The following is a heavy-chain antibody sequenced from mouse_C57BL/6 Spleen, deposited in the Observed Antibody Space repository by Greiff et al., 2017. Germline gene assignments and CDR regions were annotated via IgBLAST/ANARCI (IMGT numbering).Heavy chain of an antibody. CDR1: GFTFSDYY. CDR3: AREIPYDYDGYAMDY. V-gene: IGHV5-16*01. D-gene: IGHD2-4*01. Sequence: DVKLVESEGGLVQPGSSMKLSCTASGFTFSDYYMAWVRQVPEKGLEWVANINYDGSSTYYLDSLKSRFIISRDNAKNILYLQMSSLKSEDTATYYCAREIPYDYDGYAMDYWGQGTSVTVSS. J-gene: IGHJ4*01. CDR2: INYDGSST.